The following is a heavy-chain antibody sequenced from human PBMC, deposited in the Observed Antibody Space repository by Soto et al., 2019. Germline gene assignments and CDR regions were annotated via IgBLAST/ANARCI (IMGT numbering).Heavy chain of an antibody. CDR1: GFTFSSYA. J-gene: IGHJ4*02. V-gene: IGHV3-23*01. CDR2: ISGSGGST. Sequence: PGGSLRLSCAASGFTFSSYAMSWVRQAPGKGLEWVSAISGSGGSTYYADSVKGRFTISRDNSKNTLYLQMNSLRAEDTAVYYCAKDPPGYCSSTSCYASMWGQGTLVTVSS. CDR3: AKDPPGYCSSTSCYASM. D-gene: IGHD2-2*01.